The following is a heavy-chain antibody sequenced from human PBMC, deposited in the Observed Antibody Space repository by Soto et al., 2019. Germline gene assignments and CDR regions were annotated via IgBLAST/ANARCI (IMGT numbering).Heavy chain of an antibody. D-gene: IGHD3-10*01. CDR1: GFTFSAFA. V-gene: IGHV3-30*18. CDR2: ISYDGRNE. J-gene: IGHJ4*02. CDR3: AKGVVREPAYCDY. Sequence: QVQMVESGGGVAQPGRSLRLSCTVSGFTFSAFAMYWVRQAPGKGLEWVALISYDGRNEDFAESVRGRFTISRDNSKNTLYLDMNSLSAEDSAVYFCAKGVVREPAYCDYLGQGTLVTVSA.